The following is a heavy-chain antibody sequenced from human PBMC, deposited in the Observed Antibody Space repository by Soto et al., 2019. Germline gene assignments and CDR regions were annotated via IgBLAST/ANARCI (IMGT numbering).Heavy chain of an antibody. CDR3: ARGDYAILTGYYGNDYFDY. J-gene: IGHJ4*02. V-gene: IGHV3-33*01. D-gene: IGHD3-9*01. CDR1: GFTFSSYG. CDR2: IWYDGSNK. Sequence: QVQLVESGGGVVQPGRSLRLSCAASGFTFSSYGMHWVRQAPGKGLEWVAVIWYDGSNKYYADSVKGRFTISRDNSKSTLYLQMNSLRAEDTAVYYCARGDYAILTGYYGNDYFDYWGQGTLVTVSS.